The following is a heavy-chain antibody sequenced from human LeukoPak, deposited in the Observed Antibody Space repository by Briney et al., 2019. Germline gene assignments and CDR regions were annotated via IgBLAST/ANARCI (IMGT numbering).Heavy chain of an antibody. V-gene: IGHV4-34*01. CDR1: GGSFSGYY. CDR3: ARGGKQWLSPYYYYGMDV. Sequence: SETLSLTCAVYGGSFSGYYWSWIRQPPGKRLEWIGEINHSGSTNYNPSLKSRVTISVDTSKNQFSLKLSSVTAADTAVYYCARGGKQWLSPYYYYGMDVWGKGTTVTVSS. D-gene: IGHD6-19*01. CDR2: INHSGST. J-gene: IGHJ6*04.